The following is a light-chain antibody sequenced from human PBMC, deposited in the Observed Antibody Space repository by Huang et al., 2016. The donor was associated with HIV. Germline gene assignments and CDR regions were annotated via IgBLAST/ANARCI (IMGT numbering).Light chain of an antibody. CDR1: KGISTS. V-gene: IGKV1-NL1*01. J-gene: IGKJ2*01. CDR2: AAS. Sequence: DIQMTQSPSSLSASVGDRVTITCRASKGISTSLAWFQQHPGKAPKLLLYAASRLKSGVPARFSGGGSGTNHTLTISSLQPEDFAAYYCQQYYSTEYTFGQGTKLEIK. CDR3: QQYYSTEYT.